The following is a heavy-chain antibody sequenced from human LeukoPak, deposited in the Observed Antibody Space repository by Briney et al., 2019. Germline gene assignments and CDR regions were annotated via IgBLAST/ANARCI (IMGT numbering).Heavy chain of an antibody. CDR2: ISSGGNTM. V-gene: IGHV3-48*03. J-gene: IGHJ4*02. CDR3: ARGGRENNPYAYGYRVFYFEY. CDR1: GFSFSGYE. Sequence: GGSLRLSCAASGFSFSGYEMNWVRQAPGKGLEWVSYISSGGNTMYYADSVKGRFTISRDNAKNSLYLQVNSLRAEDTASYKYARGGRENNPYAYGYRVFYFEYWGQGTLVTVSS. D-gene: IGHD6-13*01.